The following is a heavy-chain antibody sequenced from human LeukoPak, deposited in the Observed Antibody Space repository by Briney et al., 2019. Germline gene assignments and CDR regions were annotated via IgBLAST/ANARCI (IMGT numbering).Heavy chain of an antibody. V-gene: IGHV3-7*01. D-gene: IGHD2-15*01. Sequence: PGGSLRLSCAASGFTFNNYGMHWVRQAPGKGLEWVANIKQDGSEKYYVDSVKGRFTISRDNAKNSLYRQMNSLRAEDTAVYYCAREVVVVVAATYYFDYWGQGTLVTVSS. CDR1: GFTFNNYG. CDR2: IKQDGSEK. J-gene: IGHJ4*02. CDR3: AREVVVVVAATYYFDY.